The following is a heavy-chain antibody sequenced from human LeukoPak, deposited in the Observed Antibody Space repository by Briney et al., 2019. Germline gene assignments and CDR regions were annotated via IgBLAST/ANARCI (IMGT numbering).Heavy chain of an antibody. CDR1: GGSFSGYD. CDR2: INHGGST. V-gene: IGHV4-34*01. D-gene: IGHD3-3*01. CDR3: GRGTGIRFLEWSATLREYYYYYYGMDV. J-gene: IGHJ6*02. Sequence: SETLSLTCAVYGGSFSGYDWSWLRQPPGKGLEWMGEINHGGSTNYNPSLKSRVTISVATSKNQCFLKPSSVTDADPSVYYCGRGTGIRFLEWSATLREYYYYYYGMDVWGQGTTVTVSS.